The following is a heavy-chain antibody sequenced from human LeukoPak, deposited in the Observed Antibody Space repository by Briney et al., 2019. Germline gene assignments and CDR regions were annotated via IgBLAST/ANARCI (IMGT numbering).Heavy chain of an antibody. CDR2: ISSSSTYI. D-gene: IGHD5-12*01. Sequence: GGSLRLSCAASGFSFSNCSMNWVRQAPREGLEWVSSISSSSTYIYYADSLEGRFTISRDNVRNSLYLQMNSLRAEDTAVYYCAGDYEGILAFDIWGQGTMVTVSS. V-gene: IGHV3-21*01. J-gene: IGHJ3*02. CDR1: GFSFSNCS. CDR3: AGDYEGILAFDI.